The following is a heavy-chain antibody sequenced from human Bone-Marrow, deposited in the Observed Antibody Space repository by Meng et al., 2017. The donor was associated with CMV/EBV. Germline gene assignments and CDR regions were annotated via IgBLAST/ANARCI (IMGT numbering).Heavy chain of an antibody. V-gene: IGHV4-59*01. CDR2: IYYSGST. J-gene: IGHJ4*02. CDR3: ARDRYYYDSSGYYSY. Sequence: GSLRLSCTVSGGSISSYYWSWIRQPPGKGLEWIGYIYYSGSTNYNPSLKSRVTISVDTSKNQFSLKLSSVTAADTAVYYCARDRYYYDSSGYYSYWGQGTLVTVSS. CDR1: GGSISSYY. D-gene: IGHD3-22*01.